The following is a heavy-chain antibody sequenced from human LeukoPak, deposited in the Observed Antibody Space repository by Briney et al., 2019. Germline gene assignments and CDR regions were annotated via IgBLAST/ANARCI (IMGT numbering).Heavy chain of an antibody. CDR3: AREVGEGFDY. J-gene: IGHJ4*02. D-gene: IGHD3-10*01. Sequence: GGSLRLSCAASGFTFRYYAMNWVRQAPGKGLEWVSSIGTTSSSIFYADSVKGRFTISRDDAKNSLYLQMNSLRAEDTAAYYCAREVGEGFDYWGQGTLVTVSS. V-gene: IGHV3-21*01. CDR1: GFTFRYYA. CDR2: IGTTSSSI.